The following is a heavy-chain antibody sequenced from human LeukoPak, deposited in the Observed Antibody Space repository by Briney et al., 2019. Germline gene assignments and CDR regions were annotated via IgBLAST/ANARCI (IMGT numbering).Heavy chain of an antibody. CDR1: GFTFSSYS. Sequence: PGGSLRLSCAASGFTFSSYSMNWVRQAPGKGLEWVSPISSSSSYIYYADSVRGRFTISRDNAKNSLYLQMNSLRAEDTAVCYCARESRVGGDAFDIWGQGTMVTVSS. CDR3: ARESRVGGDAFDI. V-gene: IGHV3-21*01. CDR2: ISSSSSYI. D-gene: IGHD1-26*01. J-gene: IGHJ3*02.